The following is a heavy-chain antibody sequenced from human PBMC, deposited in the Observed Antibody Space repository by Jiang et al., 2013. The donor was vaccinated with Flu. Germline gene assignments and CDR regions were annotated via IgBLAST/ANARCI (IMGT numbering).Heavy chain of an antibody. Sequence: LLKPSETLSLTCNVSGGSIRSPTYYWAWIRQPPGKGLEWIGTVYYSGSTYFKPSLESRVTISVDTSKDQFSLKLRSVTAADTAVYYCARYKFRGYFENWGQGTLVTV. D-gene: IGHD3-10*01. V-gene: IGHV4-39*01. CDR1: GGSIRSPTYY. CDR3: ARYKFRGYFEN. J-gene: IGHJ1*01. CDR2: VYYSGST.